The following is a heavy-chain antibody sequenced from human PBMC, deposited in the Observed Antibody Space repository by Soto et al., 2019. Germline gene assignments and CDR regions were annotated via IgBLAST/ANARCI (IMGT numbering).Heavy chain of an antibody. CDR2: ISSSGSTI. Sequence: QVQLVESGGGLVKPGGSLRLSCAASGFTFSDYYMSWIRQAPGKGLEWVSYISSSGSTIYYADSVKGRFTISRDNAKNSLYLQMNSLRAEDTAVYYCARGRGHCRSTSCYYYYYMDVWGKGTTVTVSS. D-gene: IGHD2-2*01. CDR3: ARGRGHCRSTSCYYYYYMDV. J-gene: IGHJ6*03. V-gene: IGHV3-11*01. CDR1: GFTFSDYY.